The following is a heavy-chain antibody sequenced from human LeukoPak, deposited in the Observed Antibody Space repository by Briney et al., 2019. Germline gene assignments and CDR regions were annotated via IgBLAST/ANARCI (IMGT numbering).Heavy chain of an antibody. Sequence: GGSLRLSCGASGFTFSSYWMHWVRQAPGKGLVWVSRINSDGSSTSYADSVKGRFTISRDNSKNTLYLQMNSLRAEDTAVYYCSKTLFYDSSGYLRSLYYYYGMDVWGQGTTVTVSS. D-gene: IGHD3-22*01. J-gene: IGHJ6*02. CDR1: GFTFSSYW. V-gene: IGHV3-74*01. CDR3: SKTLFYDSSGYLRSLYYYYGMDV. CDR2: INSDGSST.